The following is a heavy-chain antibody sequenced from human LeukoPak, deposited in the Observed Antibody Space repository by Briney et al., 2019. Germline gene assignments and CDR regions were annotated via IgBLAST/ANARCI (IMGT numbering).Heavy chain of an antibody. CDR3: ARDPGSGDYVSAFDI. D-gene: IGHD4-17*01. Sequence: SETLSLTCTVSGGSVSSGSYYWSWIRQPPGKGLEWIGYIYYSGSTYYNPSLKSRVTISVDTSKNQFSLKLSSVTAADTAVYYCARDPGSGDYVSAFDIWGQGTMVTVSS. CDR2: IYYSGST. J-gene: IGHJ3*02. CDR1: GGSVSSGSYY. V-gene: IGHV4-61*01.